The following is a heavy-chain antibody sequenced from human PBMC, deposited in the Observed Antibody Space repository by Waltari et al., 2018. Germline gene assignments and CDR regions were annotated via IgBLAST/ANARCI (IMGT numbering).Heavy chain of an antibody. J-gene: IGHJ3*02. CDR1: GFTVSSNY. V-gene: IGHV3-53*01. CDR2: IDSGGST. D-gene: IGHD6-13*01. CDR3: ARDGYSSSWYHAFDI. Sequence: EVQLVESGGGLIQPGGSLRLSCAASGFTVSSNYMSWVRQAPGKGLEWVSVIDSGGSTYYADSVKGRFTISRDNSKNTLYLQMNSLRAEDTAVYYCARDGYSSSWYHAFDIWGQGTMVTVSS.